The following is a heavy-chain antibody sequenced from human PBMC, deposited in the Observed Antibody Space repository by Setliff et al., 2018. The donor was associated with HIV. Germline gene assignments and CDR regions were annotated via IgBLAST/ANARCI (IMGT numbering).Heavy chain of an antibody. CDR1: GFTFSAYT. CDR2: LSAESTFI. Sequence: GGSLRLSCVASGFTFSAYTMNWVRQAPGKGLEWVASLSAESTFIYYADSVKGRFTISRDNAENSLYLQMNSLRADDTAMYYCACPKEGYSGSGGAFQIWGQGTMVTVSS. V-gene: IGHV3-21*01. D-gene: IGHD3-10*01. J-gene: IGHJ3*02. CDR3: ACPKEGYSGSGGAFQI.